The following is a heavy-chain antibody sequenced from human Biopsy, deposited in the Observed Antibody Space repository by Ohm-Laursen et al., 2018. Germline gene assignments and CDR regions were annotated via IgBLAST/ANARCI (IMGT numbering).Heavy chain of an antibody. Sequence: LFLTCNVSGGDINNYYWSWIRQPAGKGLEWIGRIYPGGSTNYNPSLKSRVTMSVDTSKKQLSLRLRSVTAADTAMYYCASVVLGPTNDAFDLWGRGTMVVVSS. CDR1: GGDINNYY. CDR2: IYPGGST. D-gene: IGHD3-22*01. J-gene: IGHJ3*01. CDR3: ASVVLGPTNDAFDL. V-gene: IGHV4-4*07.